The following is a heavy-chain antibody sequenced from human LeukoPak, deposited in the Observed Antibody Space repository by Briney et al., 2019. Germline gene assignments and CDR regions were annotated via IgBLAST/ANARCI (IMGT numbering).Heavy chain of an antibody. Sequence: SETLSLTCTVSGGSISSDYWSWIRQPPGKGLEWIGYIYYRGSTNYNPSLKSRVTISVDTSKNQFSLKLSSVTAADTAVYYCARDRALTRWGQGTLVTVSS. CDR1: GGSISSDY. CDR2: IYYRGST. CDR3: ARDRALTR. V-gene: IGHV4-59*12. J-gene: IGHJ4*02. D-gene: IGHD2-21*02.